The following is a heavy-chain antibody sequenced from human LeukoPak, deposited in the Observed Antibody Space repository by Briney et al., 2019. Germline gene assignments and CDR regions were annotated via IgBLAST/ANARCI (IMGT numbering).Heavy chain of an antibody. CDR3: ARGGDYYDSSGYPWDY. V-gene: IGHV4-30-4*01. Sequence: SETLSLTCTVSGGSISSGDYYWSWIRQPPGKGLEWIGYIYYSGSTYYNPSLQSRVTISVDTSKNQFSLKLSSVTAADTAVYYCARGGDYYDSSGYPWDYWGQGTLVTVSS. J-gene: IGHJ4*02. CDR1: GGSISSGDYY. CDR2: IYYSGST. D-gene: IGHD3-22*01.